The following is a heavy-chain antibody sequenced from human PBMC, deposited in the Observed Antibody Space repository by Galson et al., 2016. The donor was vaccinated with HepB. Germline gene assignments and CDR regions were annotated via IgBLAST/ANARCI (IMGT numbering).Heavy chain of an antibody. D-gene: IGHD3-10*01. CDR1: GFSFSSSA. CDR3: ARDGYYYGSGSYGAATY. J-gene: IGHJ4*02. Sequence: LRLSCAASGFSFSSSAMHWVRQAPGKGLEWVAVISYHGSNKYYVDSVKGRFTISRDNSKNTLYLQMNSLRVEDTAMYYGARDGYYYGSGSYGAATYWGQGTPVTVSS. CDR2: ISYHGSNK. V-gene: IGHV3-30*04.